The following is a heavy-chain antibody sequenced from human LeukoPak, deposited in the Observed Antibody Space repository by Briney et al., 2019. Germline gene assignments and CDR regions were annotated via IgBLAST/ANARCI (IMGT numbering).Heavy chain of an antibody. J-gene: IGHJ4*02. CDR1: GYTFTIYY. D-gene: IGHD5-18*01. Sequence: EASVKVSCKASGYTFTIYYRRWVRQAPGQGLEWMAIINPSGGSTSYAQKFQGRVTMTRDTSTSTVYMELSSLRSEDTAVYYCARAYSYGYGIDYWGQGTLVTVSS. CDR2: INPSGGST. V-gene: IGHV1-46*01. CDR3: ARAYSYGYGIDY.